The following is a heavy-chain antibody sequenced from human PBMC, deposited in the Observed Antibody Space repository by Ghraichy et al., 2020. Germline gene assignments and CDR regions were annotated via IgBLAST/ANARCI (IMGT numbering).Heavy chain of an antibody. CDR3: AKGRSGWSFDY. V-gene: IGHV3-30*02. J-gene: IGHJ4*02. CDR2: IRFDGSKT. CDR1: GFTFSAFA. D-gene: IGHD6-19*01. Sequence: GESLNISCAASGFTFSAFAMHWVRQAPGKGLEWVAFIRFDGSKTEDVDSVKGRLTISRDNSKNTVSLQMNSLRAEDTAVYYCAKGRSGWSFDYWGQGTQVNVSS.